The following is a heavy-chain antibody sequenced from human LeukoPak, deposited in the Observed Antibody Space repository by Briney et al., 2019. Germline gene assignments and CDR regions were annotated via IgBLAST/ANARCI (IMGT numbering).Heavy chain of an antibody. J-gene: IGHJ5*02. V-gene: IGHV1-8*01. CDR2: MNPNSGNT. Sequence: GASVKVSCKASGYTFTSYDINRVRQATGQGLEWMGGMNPNSGNTGYAQKFRGRVTMTRDTSISTAYMELSSLRSEDTAVYYCAKAGIVATMNADWFDPWGQGTLVTVSS. D-gene: IGHD5-12*01. CDR3: AKAGIVATMNADWFDP. CDR1: GYTFTSYD.